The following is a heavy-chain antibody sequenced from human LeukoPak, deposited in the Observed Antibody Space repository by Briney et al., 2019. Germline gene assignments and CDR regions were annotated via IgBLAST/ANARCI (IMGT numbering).Heavy chain of an antibody. CDR1: GYTFTSYY. D-gene: IGHD3-10*01. V-gene: IGHV1-46*01. CDR2: INPSGGST. J-gene: IGHJ4*02. CDR3: ARDRRRVRGVINPGTFDY. Sequence: ASVKVSCKASGYTFTSYYMHWVRQAPRQGLEWMGIINPSGGSTSYAQKFQGRGTMTRDTSTSTVYMELSTLRSEDTAVYYCARDRRRVRGVINPGTFDYWGQGTLVTVSS.